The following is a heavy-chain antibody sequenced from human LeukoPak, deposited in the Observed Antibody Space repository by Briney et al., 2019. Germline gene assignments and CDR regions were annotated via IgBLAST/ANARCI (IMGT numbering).Heavy chain of an antibody. CDR1: GGSISSGGYY. J-gene: IGHJ4*02. CDR2: IYYSGST. Sequence: SETLSLTCTVSGGSISSGGYYWSWIRQHPGKGLEWIGYIYYSGSTYYNPSLKSRVTISVDTSKNQFSLKLSSVTAADTAVYYCARGGSYEEYYFDYWGQGTLVTVSS. CDR3: ARGGSYEEYYFDY. D-gene: IGHD1-26*01. V-gene: IGHV4-31*03.